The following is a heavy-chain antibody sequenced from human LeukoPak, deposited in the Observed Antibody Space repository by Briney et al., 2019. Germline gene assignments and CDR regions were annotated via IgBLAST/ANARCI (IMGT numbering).Heavy chain of an antibody. J-gene: IGHJ4*02. CDR3: AKSLGVGGYTRYKGFDQ. CDR2: ISNSDGST. CDR1: GFTVSSNY. Sequence: GGSLRLSCAASGFTVSSNYMNWVRQAPGKGLEWVSSISNSDGSTYYADFVKGRFTISRDNSKNTLHLQMNSLRAEDTAVYYCAKSLGVGGYTRYKGFDQWGQGTLVTVSS. V-gene: IGHV3-23*01. D-gene: IGHD5-24*01.